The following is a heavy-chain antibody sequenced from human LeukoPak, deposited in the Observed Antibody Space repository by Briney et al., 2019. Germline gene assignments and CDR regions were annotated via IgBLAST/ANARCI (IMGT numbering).Heavy chain of an antibody. Sequence: SETLSLTCTVSGGSVSSGSYYWSWIRQPPGKGLEWIGYIYYSGSTNYNPSLKSRVTISVDTSKNQFSLKLSSVTAADTAVYYCARDRDYSDSTGYTGAFDIWGQGTMVTVSS. V-gene: IGHV4-61*01. CDR3: ARDRDYSDSTGYTGAFDI. CDR1: GGSVSSGSYY. J-gene: IGHJ3*02. CDR2: IYYSGST. D-gene: IGHD3-22*01.